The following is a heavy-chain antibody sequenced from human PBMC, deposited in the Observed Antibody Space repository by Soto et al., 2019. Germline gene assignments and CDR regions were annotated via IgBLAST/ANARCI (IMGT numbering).Heavy chain of an antibody. Sequence: ASVKVSCKASGYSFTSYGISWVRHAPGQRLEWMGWINAGNGNTKYSQKFQGRVTITRDTSASTAYMELSSLRSEDTAVYYCARETIRAYYYDSSGYYKGAFDIWGQGTMVTVSS. CDR2: INAGNGNT. CDR3: ARETIRAYYYDSSGYYKGAFDI. CDR1: GYSFTSYG. V-gene: IGHV1-3*01. J-gene: IGHJ3*02. D-gene: IGHD3-22*01.